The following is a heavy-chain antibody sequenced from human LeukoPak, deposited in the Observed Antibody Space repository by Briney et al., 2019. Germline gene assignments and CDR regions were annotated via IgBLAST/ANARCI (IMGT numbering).Heavy chain of an antibody. J-gene: IGHJ4*02. CDR3: ARGNYYDNTHFDY. Sequence: SETLSLTCTVSGGSITSYSWNWIRQPPGKALEWIGYIYYSGSTSYNPSVKSRVTISVGAAKNQFSLKLSSVTAADTAVYYCARGNYYDNTHFDYWGQGTLVTVSS. CDR1: GGSITSYS. V-gene: IGHV4-59*01. D-gene: IGHD3-22*01. CDR2: IYYSGST.